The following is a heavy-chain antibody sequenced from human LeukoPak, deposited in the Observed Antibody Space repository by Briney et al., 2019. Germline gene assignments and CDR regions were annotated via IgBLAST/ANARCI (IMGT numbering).Heavy chain of an antibody. CDR2: ISKTSSYT. V-gene: IGHV3-11*05. Sequence: GGSLRLSCAASGFTLSSYWMSWVRQAPGKGLEWVSQISKTSSYTNYADSVKGRFTISRDNARNSLYLQMNSLRAEDTAVYYCTREQWLPDYWGQGTLVTVSS. CDR1: GFTLSSYW. CDR3: TREQWLPDY. J-gene: IGHJ4*02. D-gene: IGHD5-24*01.